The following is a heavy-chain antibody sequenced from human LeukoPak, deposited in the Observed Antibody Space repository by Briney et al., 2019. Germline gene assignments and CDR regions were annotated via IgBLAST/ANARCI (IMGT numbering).Heavy chain of an antibody. J-gene: IGHJ4*02. Sequence: PGGSLRLSCAASGFTFSSYAMSWVRQAPGKGLEWVSAISGSGGSTYYADSVKGRFTISRDNSKNTLYLQMNSLRAEDTAVYYCARDLNYVTLGYDILADVGYYFDYWGQGSLVTVSS. D-gene: IGHD3-9*01. V-gene: IGHV3-23*01. CDR3: ARDLNYVTLGYDILADVGYYFDY. CDR2: ISGSGGST. CDR1: GFTFSSYA.